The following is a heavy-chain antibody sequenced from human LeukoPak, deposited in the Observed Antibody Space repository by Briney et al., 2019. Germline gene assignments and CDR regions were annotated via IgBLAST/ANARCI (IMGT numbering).Heavy chain of an antibody. D-gene: IGHD6-19*01. CDR1: GGTFSSYA. CDR2: IIPILGIA. Sequence: SVKVSCKASGGTFSSYAISWVRQAPGQGLEWMGRIIPILGIANCAQKFQGRVTITTDESTSTAYMELSSLRSEDTAVYYCARQRLPVAGTPRFDYWGQGTLVTVSS. CDR3: ARQRLPVAGTPRFDY. J-gene: IGHJ4*02. V-gene: IGHV1-69*04.